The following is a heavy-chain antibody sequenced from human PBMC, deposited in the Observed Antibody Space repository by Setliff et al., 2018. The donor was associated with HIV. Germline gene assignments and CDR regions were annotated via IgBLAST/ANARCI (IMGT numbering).Heavy chain of an antibody. D-gene: IGHD5-12*01. V-gene: IGHV1-8*02. CDR3: ARGWGAERWLQLDPRYFDL. CDR2: MNPNSGNT. Sequence: GASVMVSCKASGYTFTSYEINWVRQATGQGLEWMGWMNPNSGNTGYAQKFQGRVTMTRNTSISTAYMELSSLRSEDTAVYYCARGWGAERWLQLDPRYFDLWGRGTLVTVSS. J-gene: IGHJ2*01. CDR1: GYTFTSYE.